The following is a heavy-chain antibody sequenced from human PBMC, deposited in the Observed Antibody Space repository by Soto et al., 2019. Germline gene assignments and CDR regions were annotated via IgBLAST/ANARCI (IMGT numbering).Heavy chain of an antibody. CDR2: ISAYNGNT. D-gene: IGHD3-22*01. V-gene: IGHV1-18*01. Sequence: QVQLVQSGAEVKKPGASVKVSCKASGYTFTSYGISWVRQAPGQGLEWMGWISAYNGNTNYAQKLQGRVTMTTDTXXSTAXXXLRSLRSDDTXVYYXXXXXXXXLKGVIDYWGQGTLVTVSS. J-gene: IGHJ4*02. CDR3: XXXXXXXLKGVIDY. CDR1: GYTFTSYG.